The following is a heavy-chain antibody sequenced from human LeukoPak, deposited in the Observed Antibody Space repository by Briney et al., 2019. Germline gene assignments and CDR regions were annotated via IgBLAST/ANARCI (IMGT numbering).Heavy chain of an antibody. V-gene: IGHV4-30-4*01. D-gene: IGHD6-25*01. CDR2: IYYSGST. CDR1: GGSISSGGYY. Sequence: PSETLSLTCTVSGGSISSGGYYWSWIRQPPGKGLEWIGYIYYSGSTYYNPSLKSRVTISVDTSKNQFSLKLTSVTAADTAVYYCARDSISLASGSPVYYFDYWGQGTLVAVSS. CDR3: ARDSISLASGSPVYYFDY. J-gene: IGHJ4*02.